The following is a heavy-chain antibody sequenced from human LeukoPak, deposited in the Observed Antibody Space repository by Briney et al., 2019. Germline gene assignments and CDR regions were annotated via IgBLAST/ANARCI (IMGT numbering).Heavy chain of an antibody. CDR1: GGSISSYY. CDR3: ARDDGDFWSGFYYYYGMNA. CDR2: IYTSGST. V-gene: IGHV4-4*07. D-gene: IGHD3-3*01. J-gene: IGHJ6*02. Sequence: SETLSLTCTVSGGSISSYYWSWIRQPAGKGLEWIGRIYTSGSTNYNPSLKSRVTMSVDTSKNQFSLKLSSVTAADTAVYYCARDDGDFWSGFYYYYGMNAWGQGTTVTVSS.